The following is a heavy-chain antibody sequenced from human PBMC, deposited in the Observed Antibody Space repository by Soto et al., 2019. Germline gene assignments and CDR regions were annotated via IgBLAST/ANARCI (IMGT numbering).Heavy chain of an antibody. V-gene: IGHV4-34*01. Sequence: KASETLSLTCAVYGGSFSGYYWSWIRQPPGKGLGWIGEINHSGSTNYNPSLKSRVTISVDTSKNQFSLKLSSVTAADAAVYYCASSYYGSGRRYYYYGMDVWGQGTTVTVSS. D-gene: IGHD3-10*01. CDR2: INHSGST. CDR1: GGSFSGYY. J-gene: IGHJ6*02. CDR3: ASSYYGSGRRYYYYGMDV.